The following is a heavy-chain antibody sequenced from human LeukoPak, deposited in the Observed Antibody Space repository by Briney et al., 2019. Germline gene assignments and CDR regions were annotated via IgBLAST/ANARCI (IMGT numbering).Heavy chain of an antibody. CDR3: AKIGTGYSGYDYAPRRHDAFDI. CDR2: ISGSGGGT. V-gene: IGHV3-23*01. D-gene: IGHD5-12*01. J-gene: IGHJ3*02. CDR1: GFTFSSYA. Sequence: GGSLRLSCAASGFTFSSYAMSWVRQAPGKGLEWVSAISGSGGGTYYADSVKGRFTISRDNSKNTLYLQMNSLRAEDTAVYYCAKIGTGYSGYDYAPRRHDAFDIWGQGTMVTVSS.